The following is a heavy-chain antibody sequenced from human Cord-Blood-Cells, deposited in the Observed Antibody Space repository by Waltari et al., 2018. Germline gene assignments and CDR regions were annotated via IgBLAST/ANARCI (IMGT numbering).Heavy chain of an antibody. V-gene: IGHV1-24*01. CDR3: ATGKVSVVISSPTFDY. CDR2: FDPEDGET. CDR1: GYTLTELS. J-gene: IGHJ4*02. D-gene: IGHD3-22*01. Sequence: QVQLVQSGAEVKKPGASVKVSCKVSGYTLTELSMHWVRQAPGKGLEWMGGFDPEDGETIYTQKFQGRVTMTEDTSTDTAYMELSSLRSEDTAVYYCATGKVSVVISSPTFDYWGQGTLVTVSS.